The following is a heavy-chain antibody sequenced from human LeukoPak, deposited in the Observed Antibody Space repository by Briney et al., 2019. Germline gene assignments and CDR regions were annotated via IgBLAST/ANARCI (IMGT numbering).Heavy chain of an antibody. J-gene: IGHJ4*02. CDR3: ARLITGTLDY. CDR2: IYYSGST. Sequence: SETLSLTCTVSGGSISSSSYYWGWIRQPPGKGLEWIGSIYYSGSTYYNPSLKSRVTISVDTSKNQFSLKLSSVTAADTAAYYCARLITGTLDYWGQGTLVTVSS. CDR1: GGSISSSSYY. D-gene: IGHD1-20*01. V-gene: IGHV4-39*01.